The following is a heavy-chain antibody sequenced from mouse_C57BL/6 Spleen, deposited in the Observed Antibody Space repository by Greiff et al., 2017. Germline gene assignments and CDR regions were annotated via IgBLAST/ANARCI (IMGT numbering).Heavy chain of an antibody. Sequence: QVQLQQSGAELMKPGASVKLSCKATGYTFTGYWIEWVKQRPGHGLEWIGEILPGGGSTNYNEKFKGKATFTADTSSNTAYMKLSNLTTEDSAIWYCARFHLLLRYYLDYWGQGTTLTVSS. J-gene: IGHJ2*01. CDR2: ILPGGGST. D-gene: IGHD1-1*01. CDR1: GYTFTGYW. V-gene: IGHV1-9*01. CDR3: ARFHLLLRYYLDY.